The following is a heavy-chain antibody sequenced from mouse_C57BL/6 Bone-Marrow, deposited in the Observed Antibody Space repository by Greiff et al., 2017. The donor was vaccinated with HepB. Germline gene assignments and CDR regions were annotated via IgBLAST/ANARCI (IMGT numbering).Heavy chain of an antibody. CDR1: YFAFMASA. V-gene: IGHV1-49*01. CDR3: ALITTVVDFDV. Sequence: LKQSGAELVRPGSSVKLSCKDSYFAFMASAMHWVKQRPGHGLEWIGSFTMYSDATEYSENFKGKATLTVDKSSSTAYMQLSSLTSEDSAVYYCALITTVVDFDVWGTGTTVTVSS. CDR2: FTMYSDAT. J-gene: IGHJ1*03. D-gene: IGHD1-1*01.